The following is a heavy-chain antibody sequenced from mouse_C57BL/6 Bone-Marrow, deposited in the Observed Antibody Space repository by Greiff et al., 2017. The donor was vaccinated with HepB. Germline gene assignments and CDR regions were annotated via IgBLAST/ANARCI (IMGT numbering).Heavy chain of an antibody. CDR3: ARYDYDDAMDY. CDR1: GYSITSGYY. V-gene: IGHV3-6*01. D-gene: IGHD2-4*01. J-gene: IGHJ4*01. Sequence: QLQQSGPGLVKPSQSLSLTCSVTGYSITSGYYWNWIRQFPGNKLEWMGYISYDGSNNYNPSLKNRISITRDTSKNQFFLKLNSVTTEDTATYYCARYDYDDAMDYWGQGTSVTVSS. CDR2: ISYDGSN.